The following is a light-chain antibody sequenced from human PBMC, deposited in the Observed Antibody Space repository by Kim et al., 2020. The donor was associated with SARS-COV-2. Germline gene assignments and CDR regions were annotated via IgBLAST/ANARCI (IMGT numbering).Light chain of an antibody. Sequence: ASLSLYPGERATRSRRASEGVSRYLAWYGQKPGQAPRRRIDDAAEGGIGIPARFRGSGAGTDFALTIRRLGPEDSAGYCCGQRSSFGQGTRLESK. CDR1: EGVSRY. CDR3: GQRSS. J-gene: IGKJ5*01. V-gene: IGKV3-11*01. CDR2: DAA.